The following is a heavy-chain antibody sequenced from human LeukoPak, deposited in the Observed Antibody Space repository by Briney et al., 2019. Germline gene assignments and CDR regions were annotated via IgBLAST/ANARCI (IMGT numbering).Heavy chain of an antibody. V-gene: IGHV3-53*01. J-gene: IGHJ4*02. CDR1: AFTVSNNY. Sequence: PGGSLRLSCTASAFTVSNNYMDWVSQAPGKGLEWVALIYSGGTTNYADSVKGRFTISRDNSKNTLYLQMTNVRVEDTAVYYCARDPPGIAASVSGGWGQGTLVTVSS. D-gene: IGHD6-13*01. CDR2: IYSGGTT. CDR3: ARDPPGIAASVSGG.